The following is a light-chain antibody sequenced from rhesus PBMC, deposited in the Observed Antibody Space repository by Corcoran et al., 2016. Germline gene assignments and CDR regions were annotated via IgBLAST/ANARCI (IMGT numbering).Light chain of an antibody. Sequence: DIQMTQSPSSLSASVGDTVTITCRASQSISSWLAWYQQKPGKAPKLLNYKASSLQNGVPLRFSGSGSGTYFSLPISSLQSEDFATYSWQQFTSSPLTFGGGTKVELK. CDR3: QQFTSSPLT. CDR2: KAS. J-gene: IGKJ4*01. V-gene: IGKV1-22*01. CDR1: QSISSW.